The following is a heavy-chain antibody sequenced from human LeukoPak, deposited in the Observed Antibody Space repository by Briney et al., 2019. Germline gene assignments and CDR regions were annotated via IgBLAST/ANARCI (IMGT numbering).Heavy chain of an antibody. CDR1: GFTFSSYW. D-gene: IGHD5-18*01. Sequence: QPGGSLRLSCAASGFTFSSYWMHWVRQAPGKGLGWVSRINSDGSSTSYADSVKGRFTISRDNAKNTLYLQMNSLRAEDTAVYYRARASYSYGYHCFDYWGQGTLVTVFS. V-gene: IGHV3-74*01. J-gene: IGHJ4*02. CDR2: INSDGSST. CDR3: ARASYSYGYHCFDY.